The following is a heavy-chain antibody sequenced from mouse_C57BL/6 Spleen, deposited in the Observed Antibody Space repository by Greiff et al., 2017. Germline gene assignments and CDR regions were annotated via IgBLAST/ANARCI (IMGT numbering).Heavy chain of an antibody. CDR2: IRLKSDNYAT. V-gene: IGHV6-3*01. CDR3: TGHCYSSSYDWYFDV. Sequence: EVMLVESGGGLVQPGGSMKLSCVASGFTFSNYWMNWVRQSPETGLEWVAQIRLKSDNYATHYAESVKGRFTISRDESKGSVYLQMNNLRAGDTGIYYCTGHCYSSSYDWYFDVWGTGTTVTVSS. CDR1: GFTFSNYW. D-gene: IGHD1-1*01. J-gene: IGHJ1*03.